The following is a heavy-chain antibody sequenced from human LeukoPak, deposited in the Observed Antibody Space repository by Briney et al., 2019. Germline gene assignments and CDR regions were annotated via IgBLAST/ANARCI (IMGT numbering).Heavy chain of an antibody. CDR3: VKDLDDYPPSDAFDL. V-gene: IGHV3-48*03. D-gene: IGHD5-24*01. CDR2: ISSSGSTI. J-gene: IGHJ3*01. CDR1: GFTFSSYE. Sequence: GGSLRLSCAASGFTFSSYEMNWVRQAPGKGLEWVSYISSSGSTIYYADSVKGRFTISRDNSKNTLYLQMSSLRAEDTAVYYCVKDLDDYPPSDAFDLWGQGTMVTVSS.